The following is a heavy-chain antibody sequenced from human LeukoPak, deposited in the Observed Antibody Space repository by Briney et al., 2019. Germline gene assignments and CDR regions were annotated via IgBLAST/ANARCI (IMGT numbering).Heavy chain of an antibody. V-gene: IGHV4-34*01. CDR3: ARLGYCSGGSCYSYYYYMDV. Sequence: PSETLSLTCAVYGGSFSGYYWSWIRQPPGKGLEWIGEINHSGSTNYNPSLKSRVTISVDTSKNQFSLKLSSVTAADTAVYYCARLGYCSGGSCYSYYYYMDVWGKGTTVTVSS. D-gene: IGHD2-15*01. CDR1: GGSFSGYY. J-gene: IGHJ6*03. CDR2: INHSGST.